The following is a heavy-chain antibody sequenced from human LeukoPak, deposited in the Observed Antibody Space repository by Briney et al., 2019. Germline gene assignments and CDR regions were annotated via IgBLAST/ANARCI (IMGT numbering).Heavy chain of an antibody. CDR1: GGSFSGYY. Sequence: SETLSLTCAVYGGSFSGYYWSWIRQPPGKGLEWIGEINHSGSTNYNPSLKSRVTISVDTSKNQFSLKLSSVTAADTAVYYCARRPRSVRGYSYGSRFDYWGQGTLVTVSS. CDR2: INHSGST. CDR3: ARRPRSVRGYSYGSRFDY. D-gene: IGHD5-18*01. J-gene: IGHJ4*02. V-gene: IGHV4-34*01.